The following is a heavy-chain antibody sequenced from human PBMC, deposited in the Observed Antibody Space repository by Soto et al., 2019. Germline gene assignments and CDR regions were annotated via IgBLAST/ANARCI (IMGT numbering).Heavy chain of an antibody. CDR3: ARAMVRGDYYYYMDV. CDR2: ISSSSSTI. D-gene: IGHD3-10*01. Sequence: GGSLRLSCAASGFTFSSYSMNWVRQAPGKGLEWVSYISSSSSTIYYADSVKGRFTISRDNAKNSLYLQMNSLRAEDTAVYYCARAMVRGDYYYYMDVWGKGTTVTVSS. J-gene: IGHJ6*03. V-gene: IGHV3-48*01. CDR1: GFTFSSYS.